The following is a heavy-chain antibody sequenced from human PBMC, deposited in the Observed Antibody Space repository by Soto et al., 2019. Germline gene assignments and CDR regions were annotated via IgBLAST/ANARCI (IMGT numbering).Heavy chain of an antibody. D-gene: IGHD4-17*01. CDR3: ARDYGDEHWFDP. V-gene: IGHV4-30-2*01. Sequence: SETLSLTCAVSGGSISSGGYSWSWIRQPPGKGLEWIGYIYQSGSTYYNPSLKSRVTISVDRSKNQFSLKLSSVTAADTAVYYCARDYGDEHWFDPWGQGTLVTVSS. CDR1: GGSISSGGYS. J-gene: IGHJ5*02. CDR2: IYQSGST.